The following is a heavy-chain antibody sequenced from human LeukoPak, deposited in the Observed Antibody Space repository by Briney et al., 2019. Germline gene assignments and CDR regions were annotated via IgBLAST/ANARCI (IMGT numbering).Heavy chain of an antibody. CDR1: GYTFTGDY. D-gene: IGHD2-2*02. V-gene: IGHV1-2*02. J-gene: IGHJ6*02. CDR3: ASGAYCSSTSCYTYFYGMHV. CDR2: INPNSGGT. Sequence: ASVKFSCKASGYTFTGDYMHCVRQAPGQGLEWMGWINPNSGGTNYAQKFQGRVTMTRDTSISTAYMELSRLRSDDTAVYYCASGAYCSSTSCYTYFYGMHVWGQGTTVTVSS.